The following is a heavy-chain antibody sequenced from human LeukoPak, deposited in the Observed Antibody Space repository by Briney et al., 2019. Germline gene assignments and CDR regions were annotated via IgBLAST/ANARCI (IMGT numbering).Heavy chain of an antibody. CDR3: ARQWRIVGATSRRYYYYGMDV. Sequence: PSGTLSLTCTVSGGXISSYYCGWIRQPPGRGLEWIGGIYYSGSTYYNPSLKSRVTISVDTSKNQFSLKLSSVTAADTAVYYCARQWRIVGATSRRYYYYGMDVWGQGTTVTVSS. J-gene: IGHJ6*02. CDR1: GGXISSYY. V-gene: IGHV4-39*01. D-gene: IGHD1-26*01. CDR2: IYYSGST.